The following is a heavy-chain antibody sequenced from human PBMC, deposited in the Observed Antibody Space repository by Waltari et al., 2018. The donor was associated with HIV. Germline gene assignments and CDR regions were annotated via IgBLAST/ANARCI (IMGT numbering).Heavy chain of an antibody. V-gene: IGHV3-74*01. CDR3: ATSRTFDY. Sequence: EVQLVESGGGLVQPGGSLRLSCAASGFTFSSYWMYWVCQVPGKGLIWVSRINSYGSSTSYADSVKGRFTISRDNAKNTLYLQMNSLRAEDTAVYYCATSRTFDYWGQGTLVTVSS. J-gene: IGHJ4*02. CDR2: INSYGSST. CDR1: GFTFSSYW.